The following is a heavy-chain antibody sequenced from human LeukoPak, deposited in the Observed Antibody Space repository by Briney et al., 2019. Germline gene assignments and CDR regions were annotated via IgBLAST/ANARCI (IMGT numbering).Heavy chain of an antibody. Sequence: PSDPLSLTCTVSGGPISGYYWNWLRQPAGKGLEWIGRIYISGVTNYNPSLKSRVTMTVDTSKNQFSLKLTSVTAADTAVYYCARENGDYYYWGQGTLVTVSS. D-gene: IGHD4-17*01. CDR3: ARENGDYYY. J-gene: IGHJ4*02. CDR2: IYISGVT. V-gene: IGHV4-4*07. CDR1: GGPISGYY.